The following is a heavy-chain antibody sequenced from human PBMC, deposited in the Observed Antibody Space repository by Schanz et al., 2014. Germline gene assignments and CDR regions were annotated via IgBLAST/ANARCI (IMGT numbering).Heavy chain of an antibody. V-gene: IGHV3-11*05. CDR2: ISGSSIHK. CDR1: GFTFSDYY. D-gene: IGHD3-10*01. J-gene: IGHJ6*02. Sequence: QVYLVESGGDLVKPGGSLRLSCAASGFTFSDYYMAWILQAPGKGLEWVSHISGSSIHKNYADSVKGRFSISRDNGETSVYLQINSLRVEDTAVYYCARFLARYQYYGVDVWGQGTTVIGSS. CDR3: ARFLARYQYYGVDV.